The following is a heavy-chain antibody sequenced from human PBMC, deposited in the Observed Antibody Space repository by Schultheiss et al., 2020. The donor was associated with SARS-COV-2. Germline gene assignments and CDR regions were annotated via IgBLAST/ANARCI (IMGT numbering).Heavy chain of an antibody. CDR3: ARDPSKLSTGADY. Sequence: GGSLRLSCAASGFTFSSYEMNWVRQAPGKGLEWVSSISSSSSYIYYADSVKGRFTISRDNAKNSLYLQMNSLRAEDTAVYYCARDPSKLSTGADYWGQGTLVTVSS. J-gene: IGHJ4*02. D-gene: IGHD2/OR15-2a*01. V-gene: IGHV3-21*04. CDR1: GFTFSSYE. CDR2: ISSSSSYI.